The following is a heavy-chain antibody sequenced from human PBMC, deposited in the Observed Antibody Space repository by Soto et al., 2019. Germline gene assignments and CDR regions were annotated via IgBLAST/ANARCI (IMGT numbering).Heavy chain of an antibody. CDR1: GVSISSGGYY. CDR3: ARLLYDCRGYYYFDY. D-gene: IGHD3-22*01. CDR2: IYHSGRT. V-gene: IGHV4-39*01. Sequence: TSETLSLTCTVSGVSISSGGYYWGWIRQHPGKGLEWIGNIYHSGRTYYNPSLKSRITLSVDRSKSQFSLKLTSVTAADTAVYYCARLLYDCRGYYYFDYWGQGTLVTVSS. J-gene: IGHJ4*02.